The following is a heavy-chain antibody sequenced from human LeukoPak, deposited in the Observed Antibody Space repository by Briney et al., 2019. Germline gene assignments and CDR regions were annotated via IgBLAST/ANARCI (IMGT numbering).Heavy chain of an antibody. J-gene: IGHJ4*02. D-gene: IGHD3-10*01. V-gene: IGHV4-59*08. CDR2: IYYSGST. CDR1: GGSISSYH. Sequence: SETLSLTCTVSGGSISSYHWSWIRQPPGKGLEWIGYIYYSGSTNHNPSLKSRVTISVDTSKNQISLKLSSVTAADTAVYYCARGMVRGVIHFDYWGQGTLVTVSS. CDR3: ARGMVRGVIHFDY.